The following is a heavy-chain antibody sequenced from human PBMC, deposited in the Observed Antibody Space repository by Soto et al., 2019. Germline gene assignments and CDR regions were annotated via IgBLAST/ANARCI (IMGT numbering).Heavy chain of an antibody. J-gene: IGHJ4*02. D-gene: IGHD3-22*01. CDR3: ARDFDTSGYFSNFAY. V-gene: IGHV1-69*06. CDR1: GRTFSSYA. CDR2: IVPLFDTA. Sequence: QVQLVQSGAEVKKPGSSVKVSCKASGRTFSSYAFSWVRQAPGQGLEWMGGIVPLFDTANYAQMFQGRVTITADRSTSTAYMELSSLRSEDTAVYYCARDFDTSGYFSNFAYWGQGTLVTVSS.